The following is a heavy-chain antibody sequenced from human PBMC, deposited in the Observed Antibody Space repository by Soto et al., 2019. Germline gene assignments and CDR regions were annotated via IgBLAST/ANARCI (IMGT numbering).Heavy chain of an antibody. CDR2: ISAYNGNT. D-gene: IGHD3-10*01. CDR1: GYNFTSYG. V-gene: IGHV1-18*01. Sequence: QVQLVQSGAEVKKPAASVKVSCKASGYNFTSYGISWVRQAPGQGLEWMGWISAYNGNTNYAKKLQRRVTMTTDTTTSSACMGLRRLRSVDTAVHYCARGRGAYGMDGWGQGTTVTVSS. J-gene: IGHJ6*02. CDR3: ARGRGAYGMDG.